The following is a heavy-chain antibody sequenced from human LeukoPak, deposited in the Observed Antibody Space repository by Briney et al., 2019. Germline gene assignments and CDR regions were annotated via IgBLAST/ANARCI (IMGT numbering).Heavy chain of an antibody. CDR3: ARGLKPYCTNGVCYTGDF. J-gene: IGHJ4*02. Sequence: PSETLSLTCTVSGGSISSHYWSWIRQPPGKGLEWIGYIYNSGRTNYNPSLKSRVTISADTSKNQFSLKLSSVTAADTAVYYCARGLKPYCTNGVCYTGDFWGQGTLVTVSP. D-gene: IGHD2-8*01. V-gene: IGHV4-59*08. CDR2: IYNSGRT. CDR1: GGSISSHY.